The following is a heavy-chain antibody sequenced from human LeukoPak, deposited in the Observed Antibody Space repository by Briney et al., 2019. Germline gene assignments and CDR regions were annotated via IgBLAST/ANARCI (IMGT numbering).Heavy chain of an antibody. CDR3: ANSQMYYYDSSGYLDY. J-gene: IGHJ4*02. Sequence: PGGSLRLSCAASGFTFSSYAMSWVRQAPGKGLEWVSAISGSGGSTYYADSVKGLFTISRDNSKNTLYLQMNSLRAEDTAVYYCANSQMYYYDSSGYLDYWGQGTLVTVSS. CDR2: ISGSGGST. V-gene: IGHV3-23*01. D-gene: IGHD3-22*01. CDR1: GFTFSSYA.